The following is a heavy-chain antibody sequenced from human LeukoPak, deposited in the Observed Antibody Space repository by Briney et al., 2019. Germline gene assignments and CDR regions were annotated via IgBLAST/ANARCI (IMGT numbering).Heavy chain of an antibody. V-gene: IGHV3-7*05. J-gene: IGHJ5*02. CDR3: VRALLGDGSSIS. D-gene: IGHD3-10*01. CDR2: LQRDGSEK. Sequence: SGGSLRLSCAVSGFTLNRYWMSWVRQAPGKGLEWVATLQRDGSEKYYVDSVKGRFTISRDSAKNSVYLQMNSLRAEDTAVYYCVRALLGDGSSISWGQGTLVTVSS. CDR1: GFTLNRYW.